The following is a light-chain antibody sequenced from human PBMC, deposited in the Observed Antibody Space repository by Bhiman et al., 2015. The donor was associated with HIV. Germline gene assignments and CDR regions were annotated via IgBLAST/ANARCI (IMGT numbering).Light chain of an antibody. J-gene: IGLJ2*01. CDR3: CSYAGSSTFV. CDR2: EVT. Sequence: QSALTQPASVSGSPGQSITISCTGTSSDVGNYNLVSWYQLHPGKAPKLMIFEVTKRPSGVSNRFFGSKSGNTASLTISGLQAEDEADYYCCSYAGSSTFVFGGGTKLTVL. V-gene: IGLV2-23*02. CDR1: SSDVGNYNL.